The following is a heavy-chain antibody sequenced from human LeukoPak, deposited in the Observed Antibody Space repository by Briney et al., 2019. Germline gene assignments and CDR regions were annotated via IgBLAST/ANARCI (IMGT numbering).Heavy chain of an antibody. CDR1: GFTVSSNY. D-gene: IGHD4-17*01. V-gene: IGHV3-53*01. CDR3: AKVRVVGDYNWFFDL. Sequence: GGSLRLSCAASGFTVSSNYMSWVRQAPGKGLEWVSVIYSGGSTYYADSVKGRFTISRDNSKNTLHLQMNSLRAEDTAIYHCAKVRVVGDYNWFFDLWGRGTLVTVSS. J-gene: IGHJ2*01. CDR2: IYSGGST.